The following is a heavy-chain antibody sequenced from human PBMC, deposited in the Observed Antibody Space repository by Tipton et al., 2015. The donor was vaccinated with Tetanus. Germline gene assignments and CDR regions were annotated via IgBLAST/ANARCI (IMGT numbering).Heavy chain of an antibody. V-gene: IGHV5-51*01. CDR3: ARAHCTDGVCNFDF. D-gene: IGHD2-8*01. CDR2: IYPGDSDT. J-gene: IGHJ4*02. CDR1: GYIFNNYW. Sequence: QLVQSGGEVEKPGESLKISCKGSGYIFNNYWIGWVRQKPGKGLEWMGIIYPGDSDTRYSPSFQGQVTISVDKSINTAYLQWSSLKASDASMFYCARAHCTDGVCNFDFWGQGALVTVAS.